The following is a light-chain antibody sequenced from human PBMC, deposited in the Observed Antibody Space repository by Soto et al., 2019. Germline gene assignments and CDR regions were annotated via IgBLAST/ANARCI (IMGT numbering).Light chain of an antibody. CDR2: SNN. CDR1: SSNIGTNT. J-gene: IGLJ3*02. Sequence: QSVLTQPPSASGTPGQGVTISCSGSSSNIGTNTVNWYQHLPGTAPKLLIYSNNQRPSGVPDRFSGSKSGASASLAISGLQSEDEADYYCAAWDDSLNGVVFGGGTKVTVL. CDR3: AAWDDSLNGVV. V-gene: IGLV1-44*01.